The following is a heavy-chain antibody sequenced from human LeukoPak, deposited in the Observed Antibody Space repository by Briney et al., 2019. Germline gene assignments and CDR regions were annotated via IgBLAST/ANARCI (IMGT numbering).Heavy chain of an antibody. CDR1: GFTFSSYA. Sequence: GGSLRLSCAASGFTFSSYAMRWVREAPGRGLEWVSAISGSGGSTYYADSVKGRFTISRDNSKNTLYLQMNSLRAEDTAVYYCANNYYGSGSYYKTWGQGTLVTVSS. V-gene: IGHV3-23*01. CDR2: ISGSGGST. CDR3: ANNYYGSGSYYKT. D-gene: IGHD3-10*01. J-gene: IGHJ4*02.